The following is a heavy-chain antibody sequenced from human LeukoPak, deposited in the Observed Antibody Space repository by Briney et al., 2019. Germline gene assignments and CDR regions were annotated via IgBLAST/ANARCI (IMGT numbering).Heavy chain of an antibody. CDR2: IWYDGSNK. J-gene: IGHJ4*02. CDR3: ARANMTSLTFDS. CDR1: GFTFSYYG. D-gene: IGHD2/OR15-2a*01. Sequence: PGRSLRLSCAAYGFTFSYYGTHWVRQAPGKWLEWSAIIWYDGSNKYYASSVKGRFTTSRDNSKNALYLQMNSLRDEDTAVYYCARANMTSLTFDSWGQGILVTVSS. V-gene: IGHV3-33*01.